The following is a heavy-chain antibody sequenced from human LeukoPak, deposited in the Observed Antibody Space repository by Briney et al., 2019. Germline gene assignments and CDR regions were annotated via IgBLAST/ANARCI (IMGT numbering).Heavy chain of an antibody. Sequence: GGSLRLSCAASGFTFSGSAMHWVRQAPGKGLEWVGQIEGGAKSYATAYAASVKGRFTISRDDSKNTAFLQMNNLQTEDTAVYYCTGEKEAYNLGLAYYYYYMDVWGKGTTVTVSS. CDR3: TGEKEAYNLGLAYYYYYMDV. CDR1: GFTFSGSA. D-gene: IGHD1-1*01. J-gene: IGHJ6*03. CDR2: IEGGAKSYAT. V-gene: IGHV3-73*01.